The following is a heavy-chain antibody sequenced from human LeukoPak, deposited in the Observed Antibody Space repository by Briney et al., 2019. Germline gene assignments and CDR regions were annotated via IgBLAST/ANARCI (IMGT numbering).Heavy chain of an antibody. D-gene: IGHD3-9*01. Sequence: SVTVSFKASGGTFSSYAISWVRQAPGQGLEWMGGIIPIFGTANYAQKFQGRVTITADESTSTAYMELSSLRSEDTAVYYCATTYYNILTGLSWGQGTLVTVSS. CDR2: IIPIFGTA. J-gene: IGHJ4*02. CDR1: GGTFSSYA. CDR3: ATTYYNILTGLS. V-gene: IGHV1-69*13.